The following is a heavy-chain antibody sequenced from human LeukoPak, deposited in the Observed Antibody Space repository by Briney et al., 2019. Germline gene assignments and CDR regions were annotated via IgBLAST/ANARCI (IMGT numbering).Heavy chain of an antibody. CDR1: GFTFSSYA. CDR2: IYSGGST. D-gene: IGHD3-22*01. CDR3: ARGGYYYPFDY. V-gene: IGHV3-53*01. Sequence: PGGSLRLSCAASGFTFSSYAMSWVRQAPGKGLEWVSVIYSGGSTYYADSVKGRFTISRDNSKNTLYLQMNSLRAEDTAVYYCARGGYYYPFDYWGQGTLVTVSS. J-gene: IGHJ4*02.